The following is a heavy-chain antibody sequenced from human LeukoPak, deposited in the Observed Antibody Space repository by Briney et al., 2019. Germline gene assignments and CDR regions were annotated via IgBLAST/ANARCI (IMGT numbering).Heavy chain of an antibody. CDR2: FNPEHTET. D-gene: IGHD5-12*01. Sequence: ASVKVSCKVSVYSPSDLSLQWVRQAPGQGLEWMGGFNPEHTETIYSQKFQGRVTLTEDTSTDTAYMELSSLRSEDTAMYFCAQQKAGYSGSPSWFDPWGKGTLVTVSS. CDR1: VYSPSDLS. V-gene: IGHV1-24*01. J-gene: IGHJ5*02. CDR3: AQQKAGYSGSPSWFDP.